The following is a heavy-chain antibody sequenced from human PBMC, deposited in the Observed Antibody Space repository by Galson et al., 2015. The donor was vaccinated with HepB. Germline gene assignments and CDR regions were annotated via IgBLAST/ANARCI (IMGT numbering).Heavy chain of an antibody. D-gene: IGHD6-13*01. V-gene: IGHV4-61*01. J-gene: IGHJ5*02. CDR3: ARDGAAGRFDL. Sequence: ETLSLTCTVSGGSVSSDNYYWSWIRQPPGKGLEWIGYIYYSGSTNYNPSLKSRVTISVDTSKNQFSLKLSSVTAADTAVYYCARDGAAGRFDLWGQGTLVTVSS. CDR2: IYYSGST. CDR1: GGSVSSDNYY.